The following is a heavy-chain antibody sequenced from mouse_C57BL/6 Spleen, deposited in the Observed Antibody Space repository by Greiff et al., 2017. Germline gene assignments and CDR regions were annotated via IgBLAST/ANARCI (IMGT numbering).Heavy chain of an antibody. V-gene: IGHV1-64*01. J-gene: IGHJ2*01. Sequence: VQLQQSGAELVKPGASVKLSCKASGYTFTSYWMHWVKQRPGQGLEWIGMIHPNSGSTNYNEKFKSKATLTVDKSSSTAYMQLSSLTSEDSAVYYGAPCYGSGPGYFDYWGQGTTLTVSS. CDR2: IHPNSGST. D-gene: IGHD1-1*01. CDR3: APCYGSGPGYFDY. CDR1: GYTFTSYW.